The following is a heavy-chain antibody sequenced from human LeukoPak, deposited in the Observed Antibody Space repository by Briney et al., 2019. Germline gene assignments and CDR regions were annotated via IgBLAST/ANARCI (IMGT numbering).Heavy chain of an antibody. CDR3: AKNRYYDFWSGGGEFDY. J-gene: IGHJ4*02. CDR1: GFTFSSYA. CDR2: ISGSGGSA. D-gene: IGHD3-3*01. V-gene: IGHV3-23*01. Sequence: GSLRLSCAASGFTFSSYAMSWVRQAPGKGLEWVSAISGSGGSAYYADSVKGRFTISRDNSKNTLYLQMNSLRAEDTAVYYCAKNRYYDFWSGGGEFDYWGQGTLVTVSS.